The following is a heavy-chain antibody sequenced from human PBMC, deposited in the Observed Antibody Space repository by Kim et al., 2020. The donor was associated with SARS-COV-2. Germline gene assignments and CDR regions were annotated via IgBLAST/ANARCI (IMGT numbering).Heavy chain of an antibody. V-gene: IGHV3-74*01. CDR2: LKSDGSIT. Sequence: GGSLRLSCVASEFTFSSYWMQWVRQAPGKGLVWVSRLKSDGSITSYADSVRGRFTISRDNAKNTLYLQMNSLTVEDTALYYCARGYEEGSNEHPVLDYWGPGTLVTVPS. D-gene: IGHD4-4*01. CDR3: ARGYEEGSNEHPVLDY. CDR1: EFTFSSYW. J-gene: IGHJ4*02.